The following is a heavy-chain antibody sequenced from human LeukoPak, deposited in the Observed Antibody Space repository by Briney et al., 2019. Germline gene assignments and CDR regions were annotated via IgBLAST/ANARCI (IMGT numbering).Heavy chain of an antibody. D-gene: IGHD1-26*01. Sequence: GGSLRLSCAASGFTFSSYWMHWVRQAPGKGLVWVSRINSDGSSTSYADSVKGRFTISRDNAKNTLYLQMNSLSAEDTAVYYCAREYSGSSADAFDIWGQGTMVTVSS. J-gene: IGHJ3*02. V-gene: IGHV3-74*01. CDR3: AREYSGSSADAFDI. CDR2: INSDGSST. CDR1: GFTFSSYW.